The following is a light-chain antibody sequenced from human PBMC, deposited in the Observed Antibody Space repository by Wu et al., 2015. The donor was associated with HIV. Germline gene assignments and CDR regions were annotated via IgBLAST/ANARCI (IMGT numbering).Light chain of an antibody. V-gene: IGKV3-20*01. J-gene: IGKJ2*01. CDR1: EAISKNH. Sequence: TQSPGTLSVSPGQRATLFCKASEAISKNHLAWYRQKGGQAPTLVMTGTYERASGTPDRFVGSGSGTDYTLTITSVEAEDFAVYYCQFHEAFGQGTKGGDQ. CDR3: QFHEA. CDR2: GTY.